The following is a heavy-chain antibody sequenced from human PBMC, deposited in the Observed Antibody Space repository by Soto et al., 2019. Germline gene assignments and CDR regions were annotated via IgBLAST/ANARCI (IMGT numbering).Heavy chain of an antibody. D-gene: IGHD3-16*02. CDR3: ARNLYDYVWGSYRQFDY. Sequence: GGSLRLSCAVSGFTVSSNYMNWVRQAPGKGLEWVSVIYSGGSTYYADSVKGRFTISRDNSKNTLYLQMNSLRAEDTAVYYCARNLYDYVWGSYRQFDYWGQGTLVTVSS. CDR1: GFTVSSNY. V-gene: IGHV3-66*01. CDR2: IYSGGST. J-gene: IGHJ4*02.